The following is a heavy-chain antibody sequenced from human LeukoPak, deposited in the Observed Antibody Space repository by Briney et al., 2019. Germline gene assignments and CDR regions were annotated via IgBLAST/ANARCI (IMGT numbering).Heavy chain of an antibody. Sequence: GGSLRLSCAASGFTFSSYAMSWVRQAPGKGLEWVSAISGSGGSTYYADSVKGRFTISRHNSKNTLYLQMNSLRAEDTAVYYCARDRSDFVFWSGQPHDAFDIWGQGTMVSVSS. J-gene: IGHJ3*02. CDR1: GFTFSSYA. CDR2: ISGSGGST. D-gene: IGHD3-3*01. CDR3: ARDRSDFVFWSGQPHDAFDI. V-gene: IGHV3-23*01.